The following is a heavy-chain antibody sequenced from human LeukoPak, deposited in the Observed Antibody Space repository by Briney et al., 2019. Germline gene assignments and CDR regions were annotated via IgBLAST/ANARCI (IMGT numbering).Heavy chain of an antibody. CDR3: VSDAFDI. J-gene: IGHJ3*02. CDR2: ISSSGSAI. V-gene: IGHV3-48*03. CDR1: GFTFSNFE. Sequence: GGSLRLSCAASGFTFSNFEMTCVRQAPEKGLELVSYISSSGSAIYYADSVKGRFTISRDNAKHSLYLQMNSLRAEDTAVYYCVSDAFDIWGQGTMVTVSS.